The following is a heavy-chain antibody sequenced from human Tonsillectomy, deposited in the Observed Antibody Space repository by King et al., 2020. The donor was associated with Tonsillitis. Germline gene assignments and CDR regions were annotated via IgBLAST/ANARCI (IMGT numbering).Heavy chain of an antibody. CDR2: ISWNSGSI. CDR1: GFTFDDYA. J-gene: IGHJ6*02. CDR3: VKDANYGSGSYYYYYGMDV. Sequence: EVQLVESGGGLVQPGRSLRLSCAASGFTFDDYAMHWVRQAPGKGLEWVSGISWNSGSIGYADSVKGRFTISRDNAKNSLYLQMNSLRAEDTALYYCVKDANYGSGSYYYYYGMDVWGQGTTVTVSS. V-gene: IGHV3-9*01. D-gene: IGHD3-10*01.